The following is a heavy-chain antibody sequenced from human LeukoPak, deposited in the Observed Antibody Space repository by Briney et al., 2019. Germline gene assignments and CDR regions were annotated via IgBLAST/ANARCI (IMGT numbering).Heavy chain of an antibody. CDR3: ASEGMYYYDSTDYYTDY. D-gene: IGHD3-22*01. Sequence: ASVKVSCKVSGYKFTDLSIHWVRQAPGKGLEWMGRINPSGGSTSYAQKFQARVTMTRDTSTSTVYMELSSLRSDDTAVYYCASEGMYYYDSTDYYTDYWGQGTLVTVSS. CDR1: GYKFTDLS. J-gene: IGHJ4*02. V-gene: IGHV1-46*01. CDR2: INPSGGST.